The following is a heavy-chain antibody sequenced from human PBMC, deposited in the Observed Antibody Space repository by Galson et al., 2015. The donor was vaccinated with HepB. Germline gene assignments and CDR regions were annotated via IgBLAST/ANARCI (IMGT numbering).Heavy chain of an antibody. V-gene: IGHV3-23*01. Sequence: SLRLSCAASGFTFSSYAMSWVRQAPGKGLGWVSAISGSGGSTYYADSVKGRFTISRDNSKNTLYLQMNSLRAEDTAVNYCAKDLHSPEDCWGQGTLVTVSS. J-gene: IGHJ4*02. CDR2: ISGSGGST. CDR1: GFTFSSYA. D-gene: IGHD1-14*01. CDR3: AKDLHSPEDC.